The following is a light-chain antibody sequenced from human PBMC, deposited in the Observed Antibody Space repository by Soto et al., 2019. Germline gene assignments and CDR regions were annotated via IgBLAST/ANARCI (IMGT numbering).Light chain of an antibody. CDR1: QSVSSN. CDR2: DAS. CDR3: QQYNTWPLT. Sequence: EAVMTQSPATLSVSPGERPTLSCRASQSVSSNLAWYQQKPGQAPRLLIYDASTRATGIPAWFSGSGSGTEFTLTISSLQSEDFAVYYCQQYNTWPLTFGPGTKVDIK. J-gene: IGKJ3*01. V-gene: IGKV3-15*01.